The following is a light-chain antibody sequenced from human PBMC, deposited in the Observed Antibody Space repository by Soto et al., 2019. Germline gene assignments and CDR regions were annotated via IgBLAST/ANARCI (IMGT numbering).Light chain of an antibody. CDR2: GAS. V-gene: IGKV3-20*01. CDR3: QQYGDSPYT. CDR1: QSVSSNF. Sequence: EVVLTQSPGALSLSPGKRATLSCRASQSVSSNFLAWYQQRPGQAPRLLVHGASSRATGIPDRFSGSGSGTDFTLTISILEHEDFAVYYCQQYGDSPYTFGQGTKLEIK. J-gene: IGKJ2*01.